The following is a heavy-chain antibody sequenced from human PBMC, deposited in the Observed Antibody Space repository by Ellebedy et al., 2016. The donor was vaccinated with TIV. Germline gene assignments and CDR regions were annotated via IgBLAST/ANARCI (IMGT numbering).Heavy chain of an antibody. Sequence: GGSLRLXXAASGFTFSSYAMSWVRQAPGKGLEWVSAISGSGGSTYYADSVKGRFTISRDNSKNTLYLQMNSLRAEDTAVYYCAKGSSRSLPRRAHPTTDYGMDVWGQGTTVTVSS. CDR3: AKGSSRSLPRRAHPTTDYGMDV. CDR1: GFTFSSYA. D-gene: IGHD4-11*01. J-gene: IGHJ6*02. CDR2: ISGSGGST. V-gene: IGHV3-23*01.